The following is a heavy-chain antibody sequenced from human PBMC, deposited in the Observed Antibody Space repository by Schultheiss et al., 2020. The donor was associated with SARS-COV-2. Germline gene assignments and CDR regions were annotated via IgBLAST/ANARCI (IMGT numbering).Heavy chain of an antibody. CDR2: IWYDGSNK. CDR1: GFTFSSYA. J-gene: IGHJ6*02. Sequence: GGSLRLSCAASGFTFSSYAMHWVRQAPGKGLEWVAVIWYDGSNKYYADSVKGRFTISRDNSKNTLYLQMNSLRAEDTAVYYCARDRLEWLSYYGMDVWGQGTTVTVSS. CDR3: ARDRLEWLSYYGMDV. D-gene: IGHD3-3*01. V-gene: IGHV3-33*08.